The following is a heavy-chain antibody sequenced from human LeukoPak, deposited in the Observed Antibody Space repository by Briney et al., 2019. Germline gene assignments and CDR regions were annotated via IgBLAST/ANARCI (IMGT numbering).Heavy chain of an antibody. CDR3: ARVVPAAIRSMVWYFDL. D-gene: IGHD2-2*02. V-gene: IGHV4-59*01. CDR2: IYYSGST. Sequence: PSETLSLTCTVSGGSISIYYWSWIRQPPGKGLEWIGYIYYSGSTNYNPSLKSRVTISVDTSKNQFSLKLSSVTAADTAVYYCARVVPAAIRSMVWYFDLWGRGTLVTVSS. J-gene: IGHJ2*01. CDR1: GGSISIYY.